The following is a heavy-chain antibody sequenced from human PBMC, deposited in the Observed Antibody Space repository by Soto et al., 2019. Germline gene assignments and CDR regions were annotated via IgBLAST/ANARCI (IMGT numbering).Heavy chain of an antibody. CDR3: ARMRSSSAGRLYYYYYMDG. J-gene: IGHJ6*03. CDR2: IYSGGLT. D-gene: IGHD6-6*01. CDR1: GFTVSSTY. Sequence: EVQLVESGGGLVQPGGSLRLSCAASGFTVSSTYMSWVRQAPGKGLEWVSVIYSGGLTYYADSVKGRFTFSRDDSKNTLYLQMNSLRAEDTAVYYCARMRSSSAGRLYYYYYMDGWGKGTTVTVSS. V-gene: IGHV3-66*01.